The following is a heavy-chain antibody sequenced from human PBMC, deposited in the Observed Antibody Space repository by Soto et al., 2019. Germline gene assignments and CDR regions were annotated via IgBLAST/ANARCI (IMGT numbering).Heavy chain of an antibody. D-gene: IGHD1-26*01. V-gene: IGHV3-30-3*01. CDR2: ISYDGSNK. CDR1: GFTFSSYA. Sequence: QVQLVESGGGVVQPGRSLRLSCAASGFTFSSYAMHWVRQAPGKGLEWVAVISYDGSNKYYADSVKGRFTISRDNSKNTLYLQMNSLRAEDTAVYYCARDIREWVRGTLYYGMDVWGQGTTVTVSS. CDR3: ARDIREWVRGTLYYGMDV. J-gene: IGHJ6*02.